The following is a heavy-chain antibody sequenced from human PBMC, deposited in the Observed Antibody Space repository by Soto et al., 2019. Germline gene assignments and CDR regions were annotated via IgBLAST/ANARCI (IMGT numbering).Heavy chain of an antibody. J-gene: IGHJ6*04. CDR2: IIPIFGTA. CDR3: AGERLGDPRYYGMDV. CDR1: VGTFSSYA. Sequence: QVQLVQSGTEVKKPGSSVKVSCKASVGTFSSYAISWVRQAPGQGLEWMGGIIPIFGTANYALKFQGRVTITADESTHPAYIELSSPTADETAIYYCAGERLGDPRYYGMDVWGKGTTVTVSS. D-gene: IGHD3-16*01. V-gene: IGHV1-69*01.